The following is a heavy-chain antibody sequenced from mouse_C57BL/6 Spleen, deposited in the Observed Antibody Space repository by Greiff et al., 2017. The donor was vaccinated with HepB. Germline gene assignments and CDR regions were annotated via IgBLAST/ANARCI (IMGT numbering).Heavy chain of an antibody. CDR1: GYTFTDYY. D-gene: IGHD1-1*01. J-gene: IGHJ2*01. V-gene: IGHV1-76*01. CDR3: AREPRFYYYDY. CDR2: IYPGSGNT. Sequence: VQLQQSGAELVRPGASVKLSCKASGYTFTDYYINWVKQRPGQGLEWIARIYPGSGNTYYNEKFKGKATLTAEKSSSTAYMQLSSLTSEDSAVYFCAREPRFYYYDYWGQGTTLTVSS.